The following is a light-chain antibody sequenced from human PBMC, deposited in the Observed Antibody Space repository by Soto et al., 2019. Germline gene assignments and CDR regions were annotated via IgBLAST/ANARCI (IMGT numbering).Light chain of an antibody. Sequence: DIQMTQSPSTLSASVGDRVTITCRASQSISSWLAWYQQKPGKAPKLLIYKAPSLESGVPSRFSGSGSGTEFTLTISSLQPDDFETYYCQQYNSYWTFGQGTKVEIK. J-gene: IGKJ1*01. V-gene: IGKV1-5*03. CDR1: QSISSW. CDR2: KAP. CDR3: QQYNSYWT.